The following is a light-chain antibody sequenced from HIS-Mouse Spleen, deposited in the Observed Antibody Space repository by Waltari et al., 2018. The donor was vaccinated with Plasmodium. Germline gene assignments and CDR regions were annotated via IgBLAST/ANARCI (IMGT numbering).Light chain of an antibody. CDR3: QQYGSSPIT. J-gene: IGKJ5*01. CDR1: QSLSSSY. Sequence: IGSTQSPGTLSLSPGERATLSCRASQSLSSSYLAWYQQKPGQAPRLLILVASSRATGIPDRFSGSVSGTDFTLTISRLEPEDFAVYYCQQYGSSPITFGQGTRLEIK. CDR2: VAS. V-gene: IGKV3-20*01.